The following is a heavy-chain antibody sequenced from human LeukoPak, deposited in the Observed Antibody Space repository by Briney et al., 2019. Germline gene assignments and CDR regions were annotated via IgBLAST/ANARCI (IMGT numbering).Heavy chain of an antibody. V-gene: IGHV3-30-3*01. CDR3: AREYMDV. J-gene: IGHJ6*03. CDR2: ISYDGSNK. CDR1: GFTFSSYA. Sequence: PGGSLRLSCAASGFTFSSYAMHWVRQAPGKGLEWVAVISYDGSNKYYADSVKGRFTISRDNSKNTLYLQMNSLRAEDTAVYYCAREYMDVWGKGTTVTVSS.